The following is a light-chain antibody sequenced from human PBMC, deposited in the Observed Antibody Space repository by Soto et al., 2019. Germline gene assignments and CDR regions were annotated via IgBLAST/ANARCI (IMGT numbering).Light chain of an antibody. Sequence: QSVLTQPASVSGCPGQSVTISCTGTSSDFGSYKFVSWYQHHPGTVRKVIIYETSKRPSGVSDRFSGSKSGNTASLTISGLQAEDEADYYCFSFTSTNTHVFGSGTKVTVL. J-gene: IGLJ1*01. CDR2: ETS. CDR1: SSDFGSYKF. V-gene: IGLV2-23*01. CDR3: FSFTSTNTHV.